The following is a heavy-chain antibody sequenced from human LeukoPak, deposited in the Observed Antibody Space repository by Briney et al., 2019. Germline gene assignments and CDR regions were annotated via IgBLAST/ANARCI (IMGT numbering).Heavy chain of an antibody. CDR2: ISSSSSYL. CDR3: ARDRGYYDSSGPNTFDY. J-gene: IGHJ4*02. CDR1: GFTFSSYS. D-gene: IGHD3-22*01. Sequence: GGSLRLSCAASGFTFSSYSMNWVRQAPGKGLEWVSSISSSSSYLYYADSVKGRFTISRDNAKNSLYLQMNSLRAEDTAVYYCARDRGYYDSSGPNTFDYWGQGTLVTVSS. V-gene: IGHV3-21*01.